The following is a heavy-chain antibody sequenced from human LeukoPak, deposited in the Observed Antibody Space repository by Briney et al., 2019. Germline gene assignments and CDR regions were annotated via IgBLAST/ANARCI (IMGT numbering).Heavy chain of an antibody. V-gene: IGHV3-30*14. CDR2: ISYDGSNK. J-gene: IGHJ4*02. Sequence: PGRSLRLSCAASGFTFSSYAMHWVRQAPGKGLEWVAVISYDGSNKYYADSVKGRFTISRDNSKNTLYLQMNSLRAEDTAVYYCARDPYGDYAFLYWGQGTLVTVSS. CDR1: GFTFSSYA. CDR3: ARDPYGDYAFLY. D-gene: IGHD4-17*01.